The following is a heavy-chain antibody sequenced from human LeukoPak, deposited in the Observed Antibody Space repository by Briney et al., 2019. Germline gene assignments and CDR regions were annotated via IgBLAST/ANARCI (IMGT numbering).Heavy chain of an antibody. CDR3: ARGEDAFDI. CDR2: IYYSGST. J-gene: IGHJ3*02. CDR1: GVSISCYY. Sequence: SETLSHTCTVSGVSISCYYWSWIRQPPGKGLEWIGYIYYSGSTNYNPSLKSRVTISVDTSKIQFSLKLSSVTAADTAVYYCARGEDAFDIWGQGTMVTVSS. V-gene: IGHV4-59*01.